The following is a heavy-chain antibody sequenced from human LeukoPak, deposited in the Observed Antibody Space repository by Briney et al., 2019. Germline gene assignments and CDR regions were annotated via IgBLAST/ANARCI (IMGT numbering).Heavy chain of an antibody. Sequence: SETLSLTCTVSGGSISSYYWSWIRQPPGKGLEWMGYIYYSGSTNYNPSLKSRVTISVDTSKNQFSLKLSSVTAADTAVYYCARTMVQGVIVPRYYFDYWGQGTLVTVSS. CDR1: GGSISSYY. V-gene: IGHV4-59*01. D-gene: IGHD3-10*01. CDR3: ARTMVQGVIVPRYYFDY. CDR2: IYYSGST. J-gene: IGHJ4*02.